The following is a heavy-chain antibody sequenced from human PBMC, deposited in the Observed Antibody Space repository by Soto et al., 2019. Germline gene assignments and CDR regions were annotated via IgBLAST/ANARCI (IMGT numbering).Heavy chain of an antibody. Sequence: GSLRLSCAASGFMFSAYTMSWVRQAPGKGLEWLSSITSNSDHIDYADSVRGRFTVSRDNARKSLYLQMDSLGAEDTGVYYCATPYYYNHWGPGTLVTVSS. J-gene: IGHJ4*02. CDR3: ATPYYYNH. V-gene: IGHV3-21*01. CDR2: ITSNSDHI. CDR1: GFMFSAYT.